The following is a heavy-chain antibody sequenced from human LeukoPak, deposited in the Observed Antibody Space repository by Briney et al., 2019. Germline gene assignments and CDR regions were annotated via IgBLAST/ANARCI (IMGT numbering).Heavy chain of an antibody. CDR2: IYYSGST. CDR1: GGSISSYY. D-gene: IGHD3-16*02. CDR3: ARAHYDYVWGSYHYFDY. V-gene: IGHV4-59*01. Sequence: SETLSLTCTVSGGSISSYYWSWIRQPPGKGLEWIGYIYYSGSTNHNPSLKSRVTISVDTSKNQFSLKLSSVTAADTAVYYCARAHYDYVWGSYHYFDYWGQGTLVTVSS. J-gene: IGHJ4*02.